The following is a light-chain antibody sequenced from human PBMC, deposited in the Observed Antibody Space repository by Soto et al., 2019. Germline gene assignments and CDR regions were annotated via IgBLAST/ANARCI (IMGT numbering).Light chain of an antibody. CDR3: QQRSKGIT. CDR2: DAS. Sequence: EIVLTQSPATLSLSPGEGATLSCRASQSVSTYLAWYQQKPGQAPRLLISDASNRATGIPARFSGSGSGTYFTLTISTLEPEDFAVYYCQQRSKGITFGQGTRLEIK. J-gene: IGKJ5*01. V-gene: IGKV3-11*01. CDR1: QSVSTY.